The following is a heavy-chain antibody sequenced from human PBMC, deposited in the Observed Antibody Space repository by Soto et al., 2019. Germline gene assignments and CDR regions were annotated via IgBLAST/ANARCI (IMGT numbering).Heavy chain of an antibody. Sequence: QLQLQESGPGLVKPSETLSLTCTVSGDSISSNSYYWGWIRQPPGKGLEWIGTIYYSGTAYYNPSLKSRVTISVDTSRNQFSLKLSSVTAADTAVYYCARWYYYDSSGYYYYFDYWGQGTLVTVSS. CDR2: IYYSGTA. V-gene: IGHV4-39*01. CDR1: GDSISSNSYY. J-gene: IGHJ4*02. CDR3: ARWYYYDSSGYYYYFDY. D-gene: IGHD3-22*01.